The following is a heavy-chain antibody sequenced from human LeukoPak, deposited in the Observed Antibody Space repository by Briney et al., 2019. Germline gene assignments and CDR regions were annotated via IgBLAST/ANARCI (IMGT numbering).Heavy chain of an antibody. D-gene: IGHD2-21*01. CDR1: GFTFSSYA. CDR3: AKDRGAIRGALDY. J-gene: IGHJ4*02. CDR2: ISGSGSTT. V-gene: IGHV3-23*01. Sequence: GGPLRLSCAASGFTFSSYAMNWVRQAPGKGLEWVSVISGSGSTTDNADSVKGRFTISRDNSKNTLYLQMNSLRVEDTAVYYCAKDRGAIRGALDYWGQGTLVTVSS.